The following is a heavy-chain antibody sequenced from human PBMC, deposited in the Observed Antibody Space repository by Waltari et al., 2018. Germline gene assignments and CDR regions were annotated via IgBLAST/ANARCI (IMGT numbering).Heavy chain of an antibody. J-gene: IGHJ6*02. Sequence: QVQLVQSGAEAKKPGSSVRVSCRASGGNFTSDSVNWVRQAPGKGRGWMGRIMPDNSEIKYALKFQGRITITADKSTGTVYMDLSSLRSDDTAVYYCAGGDGGYYYHKMDVWGQGTTVTVSS. CDR3: AGGDGGYYYHKMDV. CDR1: GGNFTSDS. CDR2: IMPDNSEI. V-gene: IGHV1-69*02. D-gene: IGHD3-22*01.